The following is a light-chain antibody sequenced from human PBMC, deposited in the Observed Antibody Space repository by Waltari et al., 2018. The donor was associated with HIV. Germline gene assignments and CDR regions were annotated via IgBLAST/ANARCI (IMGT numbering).Light chain of an antibody. CDR2: GAS. CDR3: QQYGSSPGT. J-gene: IGKJ2*01. CDR1: QSVSSSY. V-gene: IGKV3-20*01. Sequence: ILLTQNPATLSLSQGERATLSCRASQSVSSSYLAWYQQKPGQAPRLLIYGASSRATGIPERISGSGSGTDFTLTISRLEPEDFAVYHCQQYGSSPGTFGQGTKLEIK.